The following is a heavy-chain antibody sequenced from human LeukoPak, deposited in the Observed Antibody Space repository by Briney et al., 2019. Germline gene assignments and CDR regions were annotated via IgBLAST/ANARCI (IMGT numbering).Heavy chain of an antibody. D-gene: IGHD6-13*01. Sequence: GGSLRLSCAASGFTFSSNYMSWVRQAPGPGLGWVSVIYSGGSTYYPDSAKGRFTISRDNSKNTLYLQMNSLRAEDTAVYYCARDIRIAAAGYYYYYGMDVWGQGTTVTVSS. CDR2: IYSGGST. J-gene: IGHJ6*02. V-gene: IGHV3-53*01. CDR1: GFTFSSNY. CDR3: ARDIRIAAAGYYYYYGMDV.